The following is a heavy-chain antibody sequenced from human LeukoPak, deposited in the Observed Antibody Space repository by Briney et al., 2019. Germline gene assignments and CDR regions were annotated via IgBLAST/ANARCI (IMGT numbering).Heavy chain of an antibody. J-gene: IGHJ4*02. Sequence: PGGSLRLSSEASGLISTIQWMSCVPQAPRKGREWVSNIKRDGNETYYVNSAKGRFTISRDNAKNSLFLQMNSLRVEDTAVYYCASLDTAMVTWRDNWGQGTLVTVSS. V-gene: IGHV3-7*03. D-gene: IGHD5-18*01. CDR2: IKRDGNET. CDR3: ASLDTAMVTWRDN. CDR1: GLISTIQW.